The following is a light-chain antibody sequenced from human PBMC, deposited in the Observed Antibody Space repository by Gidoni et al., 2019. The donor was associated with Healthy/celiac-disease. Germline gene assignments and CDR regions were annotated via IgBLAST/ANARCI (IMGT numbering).Light chain of an antibody. CDR3: CSYAGSYHVV. CDR2: DVS. CDR1: SSDVGGYNY. V-gene: IGLV2-11*01. J-gene: IGLJ2*01. Sequence: QSALTQPRSVSWSPVQSVTISCTGTSSDVGGYNYVSWYQQHPGKAPKLMIYDVSKRPSGVPDRFSGSKSGNTASLTISGLQAEDEADYYCCSYAGSYHVVFGGGTKLTVL.